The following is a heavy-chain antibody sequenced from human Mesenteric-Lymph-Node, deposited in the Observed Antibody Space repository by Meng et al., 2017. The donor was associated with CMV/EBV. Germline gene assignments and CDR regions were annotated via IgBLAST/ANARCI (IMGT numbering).Heavy chain of an antibody. CDR2: ISYDGSNK. CDR3: ARGGFDY. CDR1: GFTFSSYA. Sequence: GGSLRLSCAASGFTFSSYAMHWVHQAPGKGLEWVAVISYDGSNKYYADSVKGRFTISRDNSKNTLYLQMNSLRAEDTAVYYCARGGFDYWGQGTLVTVSS. V-gene: IGHV3-30-3*01. J-gene: IGHJ4*02.